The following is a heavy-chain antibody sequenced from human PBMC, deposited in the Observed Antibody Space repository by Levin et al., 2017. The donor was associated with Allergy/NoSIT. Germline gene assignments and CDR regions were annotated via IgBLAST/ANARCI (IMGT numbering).Heavy chain of an antibody. D-gene: IGHD3-22*01. CDR1: GFTFSTYW. V-gene: IGHV3-74*01. CDR2: INSDGSST. J-gene: IGHJ4*02. CDR3: ARAGSYYYDSSVDY. Sequence: GGSLRLSCAASGFTFSTYWMHWVRQAPGKGLVWVSRINSDGSSTSYADSVKGRFTISRDDAKNTLYLQMSSLRAEDTAVYYCARAGSYYYDSSVDYWGQGTLVTVSS.